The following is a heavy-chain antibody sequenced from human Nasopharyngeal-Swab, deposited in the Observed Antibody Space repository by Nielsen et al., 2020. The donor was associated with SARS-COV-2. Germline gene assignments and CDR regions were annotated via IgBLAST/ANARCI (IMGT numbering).Heavy chain of an antibody. V-gene: IGHV4-34*01. CDR3: ARGRYSSSFSDY. CDR1: GGSFSGYY. J-gene: IGHJ4*02. D-gene: IGHD6-13*01. CDR2: INHSGST. Sequence: SETLSLTCAVYGGSFSGYYLSWIRQPPGKGLEWIGEINHSGSTNYNPSLKSRVTISVDTSKNQFSLKLSSVTAADTAVYYCARGRYSSSFSDYWGQGTLVTVSS.